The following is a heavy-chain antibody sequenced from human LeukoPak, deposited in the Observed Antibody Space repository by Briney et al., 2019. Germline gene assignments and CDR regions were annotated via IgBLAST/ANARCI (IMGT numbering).Heavy chain of an antibody. CDR1: GYTFTSYY. D-gene: IGHD3-10*01. J-gene: IGHJ6*02. CDR2: IIPILGIA. CDR3: ARSGGMVRGVMGYYYYGMDV. V-gene: IGHV1-69*02. Sequence: SVKVSCKASGYTFTSYYMHWVRQAPGQGLEWMGRIIPILGIANYAQKLQGRVTITADKSTSTAYMELSSLRSEDTAVYYCARSGGMVRGVMGYYYYGMDVWGQGTTVTVSS.